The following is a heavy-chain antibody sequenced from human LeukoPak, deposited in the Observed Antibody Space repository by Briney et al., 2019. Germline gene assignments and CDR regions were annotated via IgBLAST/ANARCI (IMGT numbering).Heavy chain of an antibody. CDR1: GFTFSSYS. J-gene: IGHJ4*02. CDR2: ISSSSSYI. CDR3: ARDGHYYDSSGYYD. V-gene: IGHV3-21*01. D-gene: IGHD3-22*01. Sequence: KPGGSLRLSCAASGFTFSSYSMNWVRQAPGKGLEWVSSISSSSSYIYYADSVKGRFTISSDNAKNSLYLQMNSLRAEDTAVYYCARDGHYYDSSGYYDWGQGTLVTVSS.